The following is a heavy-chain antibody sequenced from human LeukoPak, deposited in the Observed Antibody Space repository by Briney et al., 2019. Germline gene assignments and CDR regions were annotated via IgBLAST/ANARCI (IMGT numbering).Heavy chain of an antibody. CDR1: GGTLSRHA. J-gene: IGHJ5*02. CDR3: ATGRVSDTTLVSWFDT. D-gene: IGHD5-18*01. Sequence: ASVKVSCKASGGTLSRHAVSWVRQAPGQRLEGMGGIILISPTANYAQKFQDRVTITMDEYTTYMELSSLRSEDTAVYYCATGRVSDTTLVSWFDTWGQGTLVTVSS. CDR2: IILISPTA. V-gene: IGHV1-69*05.